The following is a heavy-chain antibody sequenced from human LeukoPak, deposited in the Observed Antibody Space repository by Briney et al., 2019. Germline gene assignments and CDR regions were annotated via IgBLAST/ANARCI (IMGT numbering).Heavy chain of an antibody. V-gene: IGHV3-21*01. D-gene: IGHD3-22*01. CDR3: ARARHYYDTRGNAFDI. CDR1: GFTFSSYS. CDR2: ISSSSSYI. J-gene: IGHJ3*02. Sequence: GGSLRLSCAASGFTFSSYSMNWVRQAPGKGLEWVSSISSSSSYIYYADSVKGRFTISRDNAKNSLYLQMNSLRAEDTAVYYCARARHYYDTRGNAFDIWGQGTMVTVSS.